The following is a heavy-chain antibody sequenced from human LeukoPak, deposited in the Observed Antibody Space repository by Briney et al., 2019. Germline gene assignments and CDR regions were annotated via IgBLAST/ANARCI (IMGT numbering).Heavy chain of an antibody. CDR2: INHSGST. Sequence: NPPETLSLTCAVYGGSFSGYYWSWIRQPPGKGLEWIGEINHSGSTNYNPSLKSRVTISVDTSKNQFSLKLSSVTAADTAVYYCARSPYTYYDFWSGWRDYGMDVWGQGTTVTVSS. V-gene: IGHV4-34*01. J-gene: IGHJ6*02. D-gene: IGHD3-3*01. CDR3: ARSPYTYYDFWSGWRDYGMDV. CDR1: GGSFSGYY.